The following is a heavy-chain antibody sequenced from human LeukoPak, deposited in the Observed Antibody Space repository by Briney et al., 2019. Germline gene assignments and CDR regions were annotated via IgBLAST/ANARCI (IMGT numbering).Heavy chain of an antibody. Sequence: SETLSLTCAVYGGSFSGYYWSWIRQPPGKGLEWIGEINYSGSTNYNPSLKSRVTISVDTSKNQFSLKLSSVTAADTAVYYCARTDGYNYWWYFDLWGRGTLVTVSS. CDR2: INYSGST. J-gene: IGHJ2*01. CDR3: ARTDGYNYWWYFDL. D-gene: IGHD5-24*01. CDR1: GGSFSGYY. V-gene: IGHV4-34*01.